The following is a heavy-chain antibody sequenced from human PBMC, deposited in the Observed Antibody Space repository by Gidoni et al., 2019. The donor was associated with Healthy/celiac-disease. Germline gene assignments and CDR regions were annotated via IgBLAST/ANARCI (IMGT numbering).Heavy chain of an antibody. CDR1: GYTFTGYY. CDR3: AREYYVSLEGDYYYYYGMDV. CDR2: INPNSGGT. V-gene: IGHV1-2*04. Sequence: QVQLVQSGAEVKKPGASVKVSCKASGYTFTGYYMHWVRQAPGQGLEWMGWINPNSGGTNYAQKFQGWVTMTRDTSISTAYMELSRLRSDDTAVYYCAREYYVSLEGDYYYYYGMDVWGQGTTVTVSS. J-gene: IGHJ6*02. D-gene: IGHD3-10*02.